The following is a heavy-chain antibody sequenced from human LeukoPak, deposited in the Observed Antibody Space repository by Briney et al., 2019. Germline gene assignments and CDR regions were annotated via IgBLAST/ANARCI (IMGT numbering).Heavy chain of an antibody. CDR1: GSTLRRYW. CDR3: ARVFLRSDSDY. V-gene: IGHV3-74*01. D-gene: IGHD3-16*01. J-gene: IGHJ4*02. Sequence: GPSLGISCAATGSTLRRYWRDWARQAPGKGLVWVSRINSDGSSTSYADSVKGRFTISRDNAKNTLYLQMNSLRAEDTAVYYCARVFLRSDSDYWGQGTLVTVSS. CDR2: INSDGSST.